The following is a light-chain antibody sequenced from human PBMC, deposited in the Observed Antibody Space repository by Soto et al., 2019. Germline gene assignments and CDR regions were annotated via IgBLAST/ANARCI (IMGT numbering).Light chain of an antibody. CDR3: QQYHNWPPQYT. CDR2: GAS. V-gene: IGKV3-15*01. CDR1: QTINSN. Sequence: EMVMTQTPATLSVSPGERATISCRASQTINSNLAWYQQKPGQAPRLLSHGASTRATGVPARFSGSGSGTEITLIISSLQSEDFAVYYCQQYHNWPPQYTFGQGTKPQI. J-gene: IGKJ2*01.